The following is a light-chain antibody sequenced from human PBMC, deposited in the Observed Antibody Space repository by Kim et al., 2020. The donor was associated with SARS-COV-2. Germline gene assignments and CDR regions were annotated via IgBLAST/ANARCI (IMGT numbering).Light chain of an antibody. V-gene: IGLV2-14*03. CDR3: SSYTNKNTYV. CDR1: SSDIGNSNS. J-gene: IGLJ1*01. CDR2: DVN. Sequence: QSALTQPASVSGSPGQSTTISCTGTSSDIGNSNSVSWYQHHPGKAPKLMIFDVNRRPSGVSNRFSGSKSGNTASLTISGLQTEDEADYYCSSYTNKNTYVFGSGTKVTVL.